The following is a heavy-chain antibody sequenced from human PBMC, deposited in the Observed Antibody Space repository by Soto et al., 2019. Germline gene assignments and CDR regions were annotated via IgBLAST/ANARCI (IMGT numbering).Heavy chain of an antibody. CDR2: IIPVFGTA. CDR3: ARETAGYSSSWYNWFDP. J-gene: IGHJ5*02. D-gene: IGHD6-13*01. Sequence: QVQLVQSGAEVKKPGSSVKVSCKASGGTFNSYAISWVRQAPGQGLEWMGGIIPVFGTADYAQKFQGRVSITADESTSTAYMQLSSLRSEDTAVYHCARETAGYSSSWYNWFDPWGQGTLVTVSS. V-gene: IGHV1-69*01. CDR1: GGTFNSYA.